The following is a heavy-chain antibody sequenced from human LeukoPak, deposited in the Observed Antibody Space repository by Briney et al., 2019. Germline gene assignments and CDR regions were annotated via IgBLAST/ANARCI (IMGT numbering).Heavy chain of an antibody. CDR1: GYTLTELS. CDR3: ATDLGVVITTTIIVIHSGAFDI. Sequence: ASVKVSCKVSGYTLTELSMHWVQQAPGKGLEWMGGFDPEDGETIYAQKFQGRVTMTEDTSTDTAYMELSSLRSEDTAVYYCATDLGVVITTTIIVIHSGAFDIWGQGTMVTVSS. J-gene: IGHJ3*02. CDR2: FDPEDGET. D-gene: IGHD3-22*01. V-gene: IGHV1-24*01.